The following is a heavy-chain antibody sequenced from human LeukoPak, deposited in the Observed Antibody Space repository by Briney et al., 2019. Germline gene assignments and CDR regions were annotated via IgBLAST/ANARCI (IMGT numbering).Heavy chain of an antibody. CDR1: GDSISSINW. Sequence: PSETLSLTCAVSGDSISSINWWSWVRQPPGKGLEWIGEIYHGGTTNYNPSLKSRVAISVDKSKNQFSLKLSSVTAADTAVYYCARDPLYSSGWSRGSYWGQGTLVTVSS. CDR3: ARDPLYSSGWSRGSY. CDR2: IYHGGTT. D-gene: IGHD6-19*01. J-gene: IGHJ4*02. V-gene: IGHV4-4*02.